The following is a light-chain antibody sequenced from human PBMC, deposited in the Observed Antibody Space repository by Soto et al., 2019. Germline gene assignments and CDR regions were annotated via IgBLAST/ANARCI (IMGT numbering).Light chain of an antibody. V-gene: IGLV2-8*01. CDR2: EVT. J-gene: IGLJ2*01. Sequence: QSALTQPPPASGSPGQSVTISCTGISSDVGGYNYVSWYQQHPGKAPKLMIYEVTKRPSGVPDRFSGSKSGNTASLTVSGLQVEDEADYYCNSYAGSNNVLFGGGTKLTVL. CDR3: NSYAGSNNVL. CDR1: SSDVGGYNY.